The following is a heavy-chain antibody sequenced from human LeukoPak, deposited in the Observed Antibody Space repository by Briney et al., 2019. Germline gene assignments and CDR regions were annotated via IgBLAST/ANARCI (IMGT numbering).Heavy chain of an antibody. CDR3: ARGSSSWLDYYIDV. CDR1: GGSISSGGYS. Sequence: SETLSLTCAVSGGSISSGGYSWTWIRQPPGRGLECIGHIYYSGTTYYNPSLKSRVTISLDTSKNQFSLRLTSVTAADTAVYYCARGSSSWLDYYIDVWAKGTTVAVSS. D-gene: IGHD6-13*01. V-gene: IGHV4-30-4*07. J-gene: IGHJ6*03. CDR2: IYYSGTT.